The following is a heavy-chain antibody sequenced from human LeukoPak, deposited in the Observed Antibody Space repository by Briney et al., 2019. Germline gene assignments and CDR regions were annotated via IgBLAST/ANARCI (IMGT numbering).Heavy chain of an antibody. CDR3: ARSKDMRGSYAEGSPFDY. CDR1: GGSISSSSYY. CDR2: IYYSGTT. Sequence: PSETLSLTCTVSGGSISSSSYYWGWIRQPPGKGLEWIGTIYYSGTTYYNPSLKSRVTISVDTSKNQFSLKLSSVTAADTAVYYCARSKDMRGSYAEGSPFDYWGQGTLVTVSS. D-gene: IGHD1-26*01. J-gene: IGHJ4*02. V-gene: IGHV4-39*01.